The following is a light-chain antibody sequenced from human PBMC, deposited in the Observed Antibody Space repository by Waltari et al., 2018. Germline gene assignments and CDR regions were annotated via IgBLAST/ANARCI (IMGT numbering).Light chain of an antibody. CDR3: QQSYSTPTWT. CDR2: AAS. J-gene: IGKJ1*01. Sequence: DIQMTQSPSSLSASVGDRVTITCRESQDIRVYLIWSQQKPGKAPELLIYAASSLRNGVPSRFSGSGSVTDFTLSISSLQPEDFATYYCQQSYSTPTWTFGQGTKVEIK. V-gene: IGKV1-39*01. CDR1: QDIRVY.